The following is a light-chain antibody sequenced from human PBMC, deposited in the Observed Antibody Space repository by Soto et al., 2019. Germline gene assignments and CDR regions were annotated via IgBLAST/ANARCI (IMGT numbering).Light chain of an antibody. CDR1: QGISSN. Sequence: DIVMTQSPAPLSVSPGERATLSCMASQGISSNLAWYQQKPGQAPRLLIYGASTRAIDIPARFSGRGSGTEFTLTISSLQSEDFAVYYCQQHGSSPITLGQGTRLEI. V-gene: IGKV3-15*01. CDR3: QQHGSSPIT. CDR2: GAS. J-gene: IGKJ5*01.